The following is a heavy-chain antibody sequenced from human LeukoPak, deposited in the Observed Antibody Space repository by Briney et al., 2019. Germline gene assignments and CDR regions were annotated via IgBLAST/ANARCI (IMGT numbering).Heavy chain of an antibody. CDR1: GGSISSSSYY. J-gene: IGHJ6*02. V-gene: IGHV4-39*07. CDR3: ARGVGWGYYYYYGMDV. CDR2: FYYSGST. Sequence: SETLSLTCTVSGGSISSSSYYWGWIRQPPGKGLEWIGSFYYSGSTYYNPSLKSRVTISVDTSKNQFSLKLSSVTAADTAVYYCARGVGWGYYYYYGMDVWGQGTTVTVSS. D-gene: IGHD6-19*01.